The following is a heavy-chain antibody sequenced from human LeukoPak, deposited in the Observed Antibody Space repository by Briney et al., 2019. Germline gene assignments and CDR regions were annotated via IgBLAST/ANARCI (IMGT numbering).Heavy chain of an antibody. D-gene: IGHD3-10*01. V-gene: IGHV3-33*06. Sequence: PGGSLRLSCAASGFTFSSYGMHWVRQAPGKGLEWVAVIWYDGSNKYYADSVKGRFTISRDNSKNTLYLQMNSLRAEDTAVYYCAKVPFLWSFDYWGQGTLVTVSS. CDR3: AKVPFLWSFDY. CDR2: IWYDGSNK. CDR1: GFTFSSYG. J-gene: IGHJ4*02.